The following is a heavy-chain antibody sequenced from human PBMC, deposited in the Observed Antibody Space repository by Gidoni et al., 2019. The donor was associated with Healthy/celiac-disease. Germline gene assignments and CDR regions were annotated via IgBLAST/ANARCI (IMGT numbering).Heavy chain of an antibody. CDR2: INHSGST. CDR1: GGSFSGSY. CDR3: ARGLRRTYYYDSSGYRYPNWFDP. J-gene: IGHJ5*02. D-gene: IGHD3-22*01. Sequence: QVQLQQWGAGLLKPSETLSLTCAVYGGSFSGSYWSWIRQPPGKGLEWIGEINHSGSTNYNPSLKSRVTISVDTSKNQFSLKLSSVTAADTAVYYCARGLRRTYYYDSSGYRYPNWFDPWGQGTLVTVSS. V-gene: IGHV4-34*01.